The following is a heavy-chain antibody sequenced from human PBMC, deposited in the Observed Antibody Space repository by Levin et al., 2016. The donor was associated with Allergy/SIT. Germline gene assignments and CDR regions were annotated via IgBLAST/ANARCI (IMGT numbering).Heavy chain of an antibody. CDR2: IGQDGSNT. J-gene: IGHJ5*02. D-gene: IGHD3-16*01. V-gene: IGHV3-74*01. CDR1: GVTLSDYW. CDR3: TTSVNVGGHR. Sequence: GESLKISCVASGVTLSDYWMHWVRQAPGKGLVWVSGIGQDGSNTYYVDSVKGRFTISRDNAKSTLYLQMNSLTAEDTAFYYCTTSVNVGGHRWGQGTLVTVSS.